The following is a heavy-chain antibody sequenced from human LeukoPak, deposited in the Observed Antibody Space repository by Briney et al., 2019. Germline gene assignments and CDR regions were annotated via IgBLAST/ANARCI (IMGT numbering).Heavy chain of an antibody. V-gene: IGHV1-2*02. CDR3: ARDGTMDV. CDR1: GYTFTAFY. D-gene: IGHD1-1*01. CDR2: INPNTGGT. Sequence: ASVKVSCKASGYTFTAFYLHWVRQAPGQGLEWMGWINPNTGGTNYAQKFQGRVTTTRDTSITTAYMELSGLTSDDTAVYYCARDGTMDVWGQGTTVTVSS. J-gene: IGHJ6*02.